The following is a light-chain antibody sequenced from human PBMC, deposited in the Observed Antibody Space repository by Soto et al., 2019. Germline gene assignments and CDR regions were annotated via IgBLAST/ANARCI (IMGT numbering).Light chain of an antibody. J-gene: IGKJ1*01. CDR3: QQYNSYWT. Sequence: DIQMTLSPSTLSASVRDRVTITCRASQSISSWLAWYQMKAGKAPKLLIYKASSLESGVPSRFSGSGSGTEFTLTISSLQPDDIATYYCQQYNSYWTCGQVGKV. CDR1: QSISSW. V-gene: IGKV1-5*03. CDR2: KAS.